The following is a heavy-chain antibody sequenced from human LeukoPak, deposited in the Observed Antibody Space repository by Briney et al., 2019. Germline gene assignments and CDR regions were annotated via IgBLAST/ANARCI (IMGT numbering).Heavy chain of an antibody. J-gene: IGHJ6*02. CDR1: GYTFTNYG. D-gene: IGHD1-26*01. CDR2: ISAYNANK. V-gene: IGHV1-18*01. Sequence: ASVKVSCKASGYTFTNYGIGWVRQAPGQGLEWMGWISAYNANKNYAQRLQGRVTMTTDTSTSTAYMELRSLRSDDTAVYYCARDRWSGATGDYHYYYGMDVWGQGTTVTVSS. CDR3: ARDRWSGATGDYHYYYGMDV.